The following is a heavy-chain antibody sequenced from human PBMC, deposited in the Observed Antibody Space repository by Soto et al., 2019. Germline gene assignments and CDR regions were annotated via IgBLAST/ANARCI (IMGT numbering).Heavy chain of an antibody. Sequence: EVQLVESGGGLVQPGGSLRLSCAASGFTFSSQWMYWVRQSPGKGPVWVSYINSDGSRIAYADSVKGRFTISRDNAKNTLYLQINSLIVEDTAVYYCVRDIRWGRGTLVTVSS. J-gene: IGHJ4*02. V-gene: IGHV3-74*03. CDR2: INSDGSRI. CDR3: VRDIR. CDR1: GFTFSSQW.